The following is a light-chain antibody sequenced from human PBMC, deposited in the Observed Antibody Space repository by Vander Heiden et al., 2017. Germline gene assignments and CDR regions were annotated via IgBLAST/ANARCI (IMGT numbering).Light chain of an antibody. CDR1: QGHRNY. CDR3: QKYTTGVT. J-gene: IGKJ3*01. V-gene: IGKV1-27*01. Sequence: DIQMTQSPSSLSASVGDTLTITCRASQGHRNYLAWHQQRPGQVSKLLLYAEYTLHSGSPTRFSGGGSGTDFTLTISGLQPEDVATYYCQKYTTGVTFGPGTKVDIK. CDR2: AEY.